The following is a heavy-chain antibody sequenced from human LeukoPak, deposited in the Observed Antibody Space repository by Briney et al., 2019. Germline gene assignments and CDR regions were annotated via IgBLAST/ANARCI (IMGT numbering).Heavy chain of an antibody. CDR2: INHSGST. CDR1: GGSFSGYY. J-gene: IGHJ4*02. D-gene: IGHD6-19*01. V-gene: IGHV4-34*01. CDR3: ARGKAAPSSGWYGMIDY. Sequence: PSETLSLTCAAYGGSFSGYYWSWIRQPPGKGLEWIGEINHSGSTNYNPSLKSRATISVDTSKSQVSLKLNSVTAADTAVYYCARGKAAPSSGWYGMIDYWGQGTLVTVSS.